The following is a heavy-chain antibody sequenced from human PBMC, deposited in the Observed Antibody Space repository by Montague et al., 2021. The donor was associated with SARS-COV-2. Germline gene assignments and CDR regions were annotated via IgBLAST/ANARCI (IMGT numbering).Heavy chain of an antibody. Sequence: SETLSLTCTVSGSSITSYYWSWILQAPGKGLEGIAYIYSSGGASYIPSLMSRGAMSADNSTKQLSLRLNSLTAAATAVYYCARVFRGQRLAFDFWGQGALVIVSS. CDR2: IYSSGGA. D-gene: IGHD6-25*01. CDR1: GSSITSYY. CDR3: ARVFRGQRLAFDF. J-gene: IGHJ4*02. V-gene: IGHV4-59*12.